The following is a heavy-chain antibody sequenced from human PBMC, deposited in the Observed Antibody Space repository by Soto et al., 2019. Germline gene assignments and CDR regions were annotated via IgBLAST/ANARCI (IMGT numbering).Heavy chain of an antibody. CDR1: GYSFATYG. J-gene: IGHJ2*01. D-gene: IGHD4-17*01. CDR2: ISPYNGNS. CDR3: VRDDRQADYGAKWYFDL. V-gene: IGHV1-18*01. Sequence: QVQLVQSGVEVKRPGASVEVSCKASGYSFATYGISWVRQAPGQGLEWMGWISPYNGNSNSAPKLQGRDTMTADTSTNTAYLELRGLGSDDTGIYYCVRDDRQADYGAKWYFDLWGRGTLVTVSS.